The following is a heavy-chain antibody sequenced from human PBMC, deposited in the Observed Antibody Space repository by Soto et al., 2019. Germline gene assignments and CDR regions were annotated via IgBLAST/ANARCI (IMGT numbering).Heavy chain of an antibody. D-gene: IGHD3-10*01. CDR1: GGSFSGYY. CDR2: INHSGST. J-gene: IGHJ5*02. Sequence: SETLSLTCAVYGGSFSGYYWSWIRQPPGKGLEWIGEINHSGSTNYNPSLKSRVTISVDTSKNQFSLKLSSVTAADTAVYYCARGPTMVRGVTENNWFDPWGQGTLVTVSS. CDR3: ARGPTMVRGVTENNWFDP. V-gene: IGHV4-34*01.